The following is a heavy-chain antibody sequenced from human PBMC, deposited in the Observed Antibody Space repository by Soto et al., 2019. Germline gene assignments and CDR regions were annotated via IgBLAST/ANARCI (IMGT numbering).Heavy chain of an antibody. CDR3: AKGRVIPTADIDY. D-gene: IGHD2-2*01. Sequence: GGSLILSCAASGFIFSPYVLNWVRQAPGKGLEWVSAISGSGDSTYYADSVKGRFTISRDNSKNTLYLQMNSLRAEDTAIYYGAKGRVIPTADIDYWGQGTQVSVYS. V-gene: IGHV3-23*01. CDR2: ISGSGDST. J-gene: IGHJ4*02. CDR1: GFIFSPYV.